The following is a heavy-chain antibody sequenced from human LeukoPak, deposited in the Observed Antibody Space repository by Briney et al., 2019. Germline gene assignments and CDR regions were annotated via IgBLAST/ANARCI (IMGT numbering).Heavy chain of an antibody. Sequence: GGSLRLSCAASGFTFSSCWMSWFRQAPGKGLEWVANIKRDGSEKYYVDSVKGRFTISRDNAKNSLHLQMDSLRAEDTAIYYCARGPTGFCSITSCYFDYWGQGTLVTVSS. CDR1: GFTFSSCW. D-gene: IGHD2-2*01. J-gene: IGHJ4*02. V-gene: IGHV3-7*01. CDR2: IKRDGSEK. CDR3: ARGPTGFCSITSCYFDY.